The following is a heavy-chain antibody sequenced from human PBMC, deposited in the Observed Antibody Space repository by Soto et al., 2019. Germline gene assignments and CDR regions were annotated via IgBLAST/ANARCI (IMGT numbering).Heavy chain of an antibody. CDR3: ATETDEYYLALIGYYKMGYFDY. J-gene: IGHJ4*02. CDR2: IKSKTDGGTA. D-gene: IGHD3-9*01. CDR1: RFTFSNAW. Sequence: RRCLRLLCAGSRFTFSNAWMSWVRQVSGKGLEWVGRIKSKTDGGTADYAAPVKGRFTISRDDSKNTLYLQMNSLKTEDKAVYYCATETDEYYLALIGYYKMGYFDYRGQRTPVT. V-gene: IGHV3-15*01.